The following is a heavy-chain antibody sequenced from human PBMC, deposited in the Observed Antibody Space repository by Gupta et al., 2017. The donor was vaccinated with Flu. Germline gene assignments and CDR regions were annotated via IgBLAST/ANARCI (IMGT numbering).Heavy chain of an antibody. Sequence: VRQAPGKGMEWVSTFSGSDGTTYYADFVRGRFTISRDNSKNTLYLQMSSLRADDTAVYYCATDWAPTGCTRSSCSKFFQHWGQGTLVTVSS. D-gene: IGHD2-2*01. CDR3: ATDWAPTGCTRSSCSKFFQH. V-gene: IGHV3-23*01. J-gene: IGHJ1*01. CDR2: FSGSDGTT.